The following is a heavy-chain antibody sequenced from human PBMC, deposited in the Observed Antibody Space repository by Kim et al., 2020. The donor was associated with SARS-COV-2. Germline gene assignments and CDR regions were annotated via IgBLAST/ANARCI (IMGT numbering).Heavy chain of an antibody. J-gene: IGHJ4*02. D-gene: IGHD6-13*01. Sequence: SETLSLTCTVSGVSISSSSYYWGWIRQPPGKGLEWIGSIYYGGSTYRNPSLKSRVTISVDTSKNQFSLKLSSVTAADTAVYYCARPSIAASGTIDYWGQG. V-gene: IGHV4-39*01. CDR2: IYYGGST. CDR1: GVSISSSSYY. CDR3: ARPSIAASGTIDY.